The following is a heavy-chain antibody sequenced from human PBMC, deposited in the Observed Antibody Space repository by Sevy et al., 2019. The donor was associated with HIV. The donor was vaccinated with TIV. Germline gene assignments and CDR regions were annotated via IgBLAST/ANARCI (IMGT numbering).Heavy chain of an antibody. CDR2: ISSNGGST. D-gene: IGHD5-18*01. J-gene: IGHJ4*02. CDR1: GFSFSSYA. CDR3: AREGVGGHSYSLDY. Sequence: GGSLRLSCAASGFSFSSYALHWVRQAPGKGLEYVSAISSNGGSTYCADSVKGRFTISRDNSKNTLYLQMGSLRAEDMAVYYCAREGVGGHSYSLDYWGQGTLVTVSS. V-gene: IGHV3-64*02.